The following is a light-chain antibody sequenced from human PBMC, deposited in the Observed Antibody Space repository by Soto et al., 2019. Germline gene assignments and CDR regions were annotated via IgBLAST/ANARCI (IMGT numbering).Light chain of an antibody. J-gene: IGLJ2*01. Sequence: QSVLTQPPSASGTPGQRVTISCSGSSSNIGSNTVNWYQQLPGTAPKLLIYSNIERPSGVPDRFSGSKSGTSASLAISGLQSEDEADYYCAAWDDSLNGVFGGGTKVTVL. V-gene: IGLV1-44*01. CDR3: AAWDDSLNGV. CDR1: SSNIGSNT. CDR2: SNI.